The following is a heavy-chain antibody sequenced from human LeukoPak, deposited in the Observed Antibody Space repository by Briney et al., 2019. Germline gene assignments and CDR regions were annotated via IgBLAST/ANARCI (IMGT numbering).Heavy chain of an antibody. Sequence: ASVKVSCKTSGYTFTGYYMHWVRQAPGQGLEWMGWINPISGGTNYAQKFQGRVTMTRDTSISTAYLELSSLRSDDTAVYYCARTPRKTYYDSWSAYWFIAYWGQGTLVTVSS. CDR1: GYTFTGYY. D-gene: IGHD3-3*01. CDR2: INPISGGT. CDR3: ARTPRKTYYDSWSAYWFIAY. J-gene: IGHJ4*02. V-gene: IGHV1-2*02.